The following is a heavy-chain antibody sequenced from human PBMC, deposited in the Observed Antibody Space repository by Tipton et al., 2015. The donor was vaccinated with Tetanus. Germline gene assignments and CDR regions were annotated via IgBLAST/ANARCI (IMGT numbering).Heavy chain of an antibody. D-gene: IGHD3-16*01. Sequence: LVQPSETLSLTCTVSGGSISSYYWSWIRQPPGKGLEWIGYIYYIGSTNYNPSLKSRVTISVDTSKNQFSLKLSSVTAADTAVYYCASTVGHSGGYYYYYGMDVWGQGTTVTVSS. CDR2: IYYIGST. J-gene: IGHJ6*02. CDR1: GGSISSYY. V-gene: IGHV4-59*01. CDR3: ASTVGHSGGYYYYYGMDV.